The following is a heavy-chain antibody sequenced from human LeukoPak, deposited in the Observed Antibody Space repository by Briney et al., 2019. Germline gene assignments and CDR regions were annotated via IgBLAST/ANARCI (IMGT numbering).Heavy chain of an antibody. Sequence: GGSLRLSCAASGFTFSSYWMSWVRQAPGKGLEWVANIKQDGSEKYYVDSVKGRFTISRDNAKNSLYPQMNSLRAEDTAVYYCARAGGRGLVGAFFDYWGQGTLVTVSS. CDR3: ARAGGRGLVGAFFDY. D-gene: IGHD1-26*01. J-gene: IGHJ4*02. V-gene: IGHV3-7*01. CDR1: GFTFSSYW. CDR2: IKQDGSEK.